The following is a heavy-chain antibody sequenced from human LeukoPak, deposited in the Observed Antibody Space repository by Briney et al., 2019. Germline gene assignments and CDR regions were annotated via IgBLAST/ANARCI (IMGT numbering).Heavy chain of an antibody. D-gene: IGHD3-22*01. Sequence: HPGGSLRLSCAASGFTFSSYTMSWVRQAPGKGLEWVANIKQDGSEKYYVDSVKGRFTISRDNAKNSLYLQVNSLRAEDTAVYYCARGEDYYDSSGYYEYYFDYWGQGTLVTVSS. CDR1: GFTFSSYT. CDR2: IKQDGSEK. J-gene: IGHJ4*02. CDR3: ARGEDYYDSSGYYEYYFDY. V-gene: IGHV3-7*01.